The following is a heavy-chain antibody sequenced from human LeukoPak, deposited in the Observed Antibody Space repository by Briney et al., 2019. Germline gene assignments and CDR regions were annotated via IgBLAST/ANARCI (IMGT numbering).Heavy chain of an antibody. CDR2: IWYDGSNK. CDR3: AGANSNYGFRFDY. V-gene: IGHV3-33*01. D-gene: IGHD4-11*01. CDR1: GFTFSSYG. J-gene: IGHJ4*02. Sequence: PGGSLRLSCAASGFTFSSYGMHWVRQAPGKGLEWVAVIWYDGSNKYYADSVKGRFTISRDNSKNTLYLQMNSLRAEDTAVYYCAGANSNYGFRFDYWGRGTLVTVSS.